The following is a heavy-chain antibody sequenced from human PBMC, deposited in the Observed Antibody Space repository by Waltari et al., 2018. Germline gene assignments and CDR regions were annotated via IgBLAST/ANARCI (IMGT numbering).Heavy chain of an antibody. D-gene: IGHD3-3*02. J-gene: IGHJ5*02. Sequence: QVHLVESGGGVVPPGGSLRLSCAASGFIFSRCDMHWVRQAPDEGLGWLTLIRSDASKKVYADSVKDRFTISRDNFKNTLFLQMNGLRAEDTAIYYCATEISFLSPSSWGRGILVTVSS. CDR1: GFIFSRCD. CDR2: IRSDASKK. CDR3: ATEISFLSPSS. V-gene: IGHV3-30*02.